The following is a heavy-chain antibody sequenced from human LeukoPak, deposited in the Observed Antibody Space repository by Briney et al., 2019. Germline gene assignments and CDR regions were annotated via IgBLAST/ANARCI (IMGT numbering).Heavy chain of an antibody. CDR3: ARDKYYASMWFDL. J-gene: IGHJ5*02. CDR1: GFTFMTHS. CDR2: ISPDSKYI. V-gene: IGHV3-21*04. Sequence: GGSLTLSCAASGFTFMTHSMNWVRQAPGKGLEWVSSISPDSKYIYYPASLRGRFTISRDNARNSLYLQMNSVSGDDHVLYFCARDKYYASMWFDLGDKGPLVTVPS. D-gene: IGHD2/OR15-2a*01.